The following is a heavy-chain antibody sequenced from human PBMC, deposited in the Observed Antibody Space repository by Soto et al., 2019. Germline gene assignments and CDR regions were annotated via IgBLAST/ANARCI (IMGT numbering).Heavy chain of an antibody. D-gene: IGHD3-10*01. CDR2: TYYRSRWSF. V-gene: IGHV6-1*01. CDR1: GDRVSSNSGA. Sequence: PTLSLTCALSGDRVSSNSGAWKWIRQSPSRGLEWLGRTYYRSRWSFDYALSVKSRVTIDPYTSKNQFSLHLDSLTPDDTAVYYCACVTWRRGMHVWGQGTRFTVSS. CDR3: ACVTWRRGMHV. J-gene: IGHJ6*02.